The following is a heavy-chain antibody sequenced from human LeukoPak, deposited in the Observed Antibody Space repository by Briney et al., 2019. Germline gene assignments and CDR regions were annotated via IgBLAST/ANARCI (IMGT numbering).Heavy chain of an antibody. V-gene: IGHV1-69*13. D-gene: IGHD2-2*01. J-gene: IGHJ6*02. CDR2: IIPIFGTA. CDR3: ARADGNIVVVPAATYYYYYGMDV. Sequence: GASVRVSCKASGHTFSSYAMNWVRQAPGQGLEWMGGIIPIFGTANYAQKFQGRVTITADESTSTAYMELSSLRSEDTAVYYCARADGNIVVVPAATYYYYYGMDVWGQGTTVTVSS. CDR1: GHTFSSYA.